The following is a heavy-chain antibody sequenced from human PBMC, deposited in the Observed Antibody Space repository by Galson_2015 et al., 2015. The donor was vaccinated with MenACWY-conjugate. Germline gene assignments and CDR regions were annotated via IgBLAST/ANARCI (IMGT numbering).Heavy chain of an antibody. V-gene: IGHV6-1*01. J-gene: IGHJ4*02. D-gene: IGHD2-15*01. CDR3: ASGGNPKGDY. CDR2: TYSRSRWYN. CDR1: GDSVSSNTAA. Sequence: CAISGDSVSSNTAAWSWIRQSPSRGLEWLGRTYSRSRWYNDHAMSVRSRITINPDTSKNEVSLQLNSVTPEDTAMYYCASGGNPKGDYWGQGTLVIVSS.